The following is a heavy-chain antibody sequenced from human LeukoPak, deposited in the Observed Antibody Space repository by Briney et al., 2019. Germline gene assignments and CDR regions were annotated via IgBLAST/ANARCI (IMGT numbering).Heavy chain of an antibody. J-gene: IGHJ6*03. CDR3: ARDSSSWAHPYYYYYYYMDV. Sequence: GASVKVSCKASGYTFTGYYMHWVRQAPGQGLEWMGWINPNSGGTNYAQKFQGRVTMTRDTSISTAYMELSRLRSDDTAVYYCARDSSSWAHPYYYYYYYMDVWGKGTTVTVSS. D-gene: IGHD6-13*01. V-gene: IGHV1-2*02. CDR1: GYTFTGYY. CDR2: INPNSGGT.